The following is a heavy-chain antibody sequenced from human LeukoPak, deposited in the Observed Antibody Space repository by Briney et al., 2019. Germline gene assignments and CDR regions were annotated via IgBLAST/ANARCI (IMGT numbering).Heavy chain of an antibody. D-gene: IGHD3-10*01. CDR3: ARSDGYGLVGI. J-gene: IGHJ3*02. CDR2: IYSSGNT. V-gene: IGHV4-39*07. Sequence: PSETLSLTCSVSGVSISSGSNYWGWIRQPPGKTLEWIGSIYSSGNTYYNPSLKSRGIILIDTAKNHFSLNLTSVTAADTAVYYCARSDGYGLVGIWGQGTMVTVSS. CDR1: GVSISSGSNY.